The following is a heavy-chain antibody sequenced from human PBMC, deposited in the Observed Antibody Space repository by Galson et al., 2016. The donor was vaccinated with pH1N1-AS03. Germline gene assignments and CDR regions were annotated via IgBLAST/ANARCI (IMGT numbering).Heavy chain of an antibody. CDR3: ARALSEQYYDILTGNDP. Sequence: SLRLPCAASGFIFSNHGMHWVRQAPGKGLEWVAVISSHGKIDYYADSVRGRFTVSRDNSNNTLYLQMNSLRAEDTAVYYCARALSEQYYDILTGNDPWGQGTLVTVSS. CDR1: GFIFSNHG. CDR2: ISSHGKID. V-gene: IGHV3-30*03. D-gene: IGHD3-9*01. J-gene: IGHJ5*02.